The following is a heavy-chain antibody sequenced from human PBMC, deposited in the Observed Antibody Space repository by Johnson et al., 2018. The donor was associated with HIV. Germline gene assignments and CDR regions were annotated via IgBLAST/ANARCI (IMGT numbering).Heavy chain of an antibody. CDR1: GFTFRDYG. J-gene: IGHJ3*01. V-gene: IGHV3-33*01. D-gene: IGHD1-26*01. CDR3: ASDGCELLGVAAFDV. Sequence: QVQLVESGGGVVQPGRSLRLSCEASGFTFRDYGMHWVRQAPGKGLEWVAVIWFDGITKYYSDSVKGRFTISRDLSKNTLYLQMNSLRPEDTAVYYCASDGCELLGVAAFDVWGQGTLVTVSS. CDR2: IWFDGITK.